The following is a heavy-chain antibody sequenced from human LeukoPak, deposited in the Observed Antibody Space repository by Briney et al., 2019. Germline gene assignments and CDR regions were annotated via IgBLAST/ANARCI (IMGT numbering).Heavy chain of an antibody. D-gene: IGHD2-15*01. V-gene: IGHV5-51*01. J-gene: IGHJ6*02. Sequence: GESLKISCKGSGYSFTSYWIGWVRQMPGKGLEWMGIIYPGDSDTRYSPSFQGQVTISADKSTSTAYLQWSSLKASDTAMYYCARRGVVVAYGMDVWGQGTTVTVSS. CDR1: GYSFTSYW. CDR2: IYPGDSDT. CDR3: ARRGVVVAYGMDV.